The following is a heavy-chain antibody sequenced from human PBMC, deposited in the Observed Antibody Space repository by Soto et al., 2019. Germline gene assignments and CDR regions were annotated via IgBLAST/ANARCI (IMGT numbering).Heavy chain of an antibody. CDR1: GFSFDDYG. CDR3: AKDNDLDRDGPFDY. Sequence: EVQLVESGGGSVQPGRSLRLSCAASGFSFDDYGMHWVRQGPGKGLEWVSGISWNSGDIYYADSVKCRFTISRDNAKRSLYLLMNSLRTEDTALYYCAKDNDLDRDGPFDYWGQGILVTVSS. D-gene: IGHD2-2*03. CDR2: ISWNSGDI. V-gene: IGHV3-9*01. J-gene: IGHJ4*02.